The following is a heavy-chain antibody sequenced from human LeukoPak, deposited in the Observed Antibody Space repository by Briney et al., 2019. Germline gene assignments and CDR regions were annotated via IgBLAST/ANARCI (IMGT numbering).Heavy chain of an antibody. CDR3: AGLGGNPTGGYYFDY. CDR2: IIPIFGIA. V-gene: IGHV1-69*04. D-gene: IGHD3-16*01. Sequence: GASVKVSCKASGGTFSSYAISWVRQAPGQGLECMGRIIPIFGIANYAQKFQGRVTITADKSTSTAYMELSSLRSEDTAVYYCAGLGGNPTGGYYFDYWGQGTLVTVSS. CDR1: GGTFSSYA. J-gene: IGHJ4*02.